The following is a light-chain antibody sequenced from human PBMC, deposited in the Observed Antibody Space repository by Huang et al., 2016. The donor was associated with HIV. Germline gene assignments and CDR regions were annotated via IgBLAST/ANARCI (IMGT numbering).Light chain of an antibody. V-gene: IGKV1-12*01. J-gene: IGKJ4*01. CDR3: QQSDRFPLT. CDR1: QDISTW. Sequence: DIQMTQSPSSVSASVGEKVTITCRASQDISTWLAWYQQKPGKAPKLLIFAASRLHDAVPPRFSGTGSGTSFTLTITNLQPDDFATYYCQQSDRFPLTFGGGTRVDIK. CDR2: AAS.